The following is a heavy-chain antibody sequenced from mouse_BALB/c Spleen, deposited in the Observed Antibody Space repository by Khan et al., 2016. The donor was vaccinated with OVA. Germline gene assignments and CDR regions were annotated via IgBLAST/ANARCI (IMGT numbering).Heavy chain of an antibody. CDR2: IWAGGST. D-gene: IGHD1-1*01. CDR1: GFSLTSYG. J-gene: IGHJ1*01. V-gene: IGHV2-9*02. CDR3: ARDLGSSHWYFDV. Sequence: QVQLKESGPGLVAPSQSLSITCTVSGFSLTSYGVHWVRQPPGKGLEWLGVIWAGGSTNYNSALRSRLSTNKDNSKSQVFLKMNNLQTDDTAIYCCARDLGSSHWYFDVWGAGTTVTVSS.